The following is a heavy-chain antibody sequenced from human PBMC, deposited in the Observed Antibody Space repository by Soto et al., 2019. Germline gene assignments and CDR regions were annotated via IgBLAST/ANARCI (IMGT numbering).Heavy chain of an antibody. J-gene: IGHJ4*02. Sequence: DVQLVESGGGLVQPGGSLRLSCAASGFTFSSYSMNWVRQAPGKGLEWVSYISSSSSTIYYADSVKGRFPISRDNAKNSLYLQMNSLRDEDTAVYYCARELSTVTKGFDYWGQGTLVTVSS. V-gene: IGHV3-48*02. CDR2: ISSSSSTI. D-gene: IGHD4-17*01. CDR3: ARELSTVTKGFDY. CDR1: GFTFSSYS.